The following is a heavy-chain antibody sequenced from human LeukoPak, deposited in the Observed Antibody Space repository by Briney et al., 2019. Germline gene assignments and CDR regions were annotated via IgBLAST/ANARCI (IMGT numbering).Heavy chain of an antibody. CDR1: GFTLSRNA. Sequence: GGSLRLSCAVSGFTLSRNAMTWVRQAPGKGLEWVSAISGSGGSTYYADSVKGRFTISRDNSKNTLYLQMSSLRAEDTAVYYCAKSVAGLFDYWGQGTLVTVSS. V-gene: IGHV3-23*01. J-gene: IGHJ4*02. CDR3: AKSVAGLFDY. D-gene: IGHD6-19*01. CDR2: ISGSGGST.